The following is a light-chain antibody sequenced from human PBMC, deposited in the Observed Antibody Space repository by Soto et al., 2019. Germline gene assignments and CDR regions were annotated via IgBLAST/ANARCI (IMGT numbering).Light chain of an antibody. Sequence: EIVLTQSPATLSLSPGERATLSCRASQSVSSYLAWYQQKPGQAPRLLIYATSTRATGIPARFSGSGSGTEFTLTISSLQSEDFAVYYCQHYNNWPLTFGGGTKVEIK. J-gene: IGKJ4*01. CDR3: QHYNNWPLT. V-gene: IGKV3-15*01. CDR2: ATS. CDR1: QSVSSY.